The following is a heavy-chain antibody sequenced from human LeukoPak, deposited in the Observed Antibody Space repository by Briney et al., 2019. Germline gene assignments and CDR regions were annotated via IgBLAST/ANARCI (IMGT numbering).Heavy chain of an antibody. CDR1: GGSFSGYY. D-gene: IGHD1-7*01. V-gene: IGHV4-34*01. Sequence: SETLSLTCAVYGGSFSGYYWSWIRQPPGKGLEWIGEINHSGSTNYNLSLKSRVTISLDTSKNQFSLKLSSVTAADTVMYYCARTGTAFDYWGQGTLVTVSS. CDR3: ARTGTAFDY. J-gene: IGHJ4*02. CDR2: INHSGST.